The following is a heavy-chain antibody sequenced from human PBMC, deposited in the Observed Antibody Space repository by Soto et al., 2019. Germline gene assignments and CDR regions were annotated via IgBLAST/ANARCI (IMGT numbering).Heavy chain of an antibody. CDR1: GFTFSSYG. V-gene: IGHV3-33*01. D-gene: IGHD2-2*01. J-gene: IGHJ4*02. Sequence: QVQLVESGGGVVQPGRSLRLSCAASGFTFSSYGMHWVRQAPGKGLEWVAVIWYDGSNKYYADSVKGRFTISRDNSKNTLYLQMNSLRAEDTDVYYCARDKWGHCSSTSCYVGVGDYWGQGTLVTVSS. CDR3: ARDKWGHCSSTSCYVGVGDY. CDR2: IWYDGSNK.